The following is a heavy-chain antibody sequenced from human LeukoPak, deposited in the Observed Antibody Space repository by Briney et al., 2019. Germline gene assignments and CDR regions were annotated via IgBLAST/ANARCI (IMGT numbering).Heavy chain of an antibody. CDR2: ISSSSSTI. D-gene: IGHD4-17*01. J-gene: IGHJ4*02. Sequence: GGSLRLSCAASGLTFSSYSMNWVRQAPGKGLEWVSYISSSSSTIYYADSVKGRFTISRDNAKNSRYLQMNSLRAEDTAVYYCARFTTTVTTTDYGGQGTLVS. CDR3: ARFTTTVTTTDY. V-gene: IGHV3-48*04. CDR1: GLTFSSYS.